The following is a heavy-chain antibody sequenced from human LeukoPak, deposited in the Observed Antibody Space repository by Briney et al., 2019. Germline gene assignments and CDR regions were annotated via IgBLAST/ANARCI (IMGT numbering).Heavy chain of an antibody. CDR1: GVSFSGYY. Sequence: KASETLSLTCAVYGVSFSGYYWSWLRQPPGKGLEWVGEINHSGSTNYNPSLKSRVTISVDTSKNQFSLKLSSVTAADTAVYYCARGRIAARRYYYGMDVWGQGTTVTVSS. CDR3: ARGRIAARRYYYGMDV. D-gene: IGHD6-6*01. CDR2: INHSGST. V-gene: IGHV4-34*01. J-gene: IGHJ6*02.